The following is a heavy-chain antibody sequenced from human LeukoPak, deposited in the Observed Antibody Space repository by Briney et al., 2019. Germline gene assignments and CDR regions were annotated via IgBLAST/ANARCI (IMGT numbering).Heavy chain of an antibody. J-gene: IGHJ5*02. V-gene: IGHV1-2*02. Sequence: ASVTVSCKASGYTFIDYYIHWVRQAPGQGLEWMGWINPNSGGTNYAQKFQGRFTMTRDTSITTTYMELSRLTPDDSAVYFCATEARALNWFDPWGQGTLVTVSS. CDR3: ATEARALNWFDP. D-gene: IGHD1-26*01. CDR1: GYTFIDYY. CDR2: INPNSGGT.